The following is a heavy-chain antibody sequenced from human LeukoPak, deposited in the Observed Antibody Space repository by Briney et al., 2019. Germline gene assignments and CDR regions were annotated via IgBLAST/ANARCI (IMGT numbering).Heavy chain of an antibody. CDR2: IYYSGTT. CDR3: ASRSPTVTTLGYYYYYMDV. CDR1: GASISSSSYY. Sequence: SETLSLTCTVSGASISSSSYYWGWIRQPPGKGLEWTGIIYYSGTTYYNTSLKSRVTISVDTSKTQFSLKLSSVTAADTAVYYCASRSPTVTTLGYYYYYMDVWGKGTTVTVSS. J-gene: IGHJ6*03. D-gene: IGHD4-17*01. V-gene: IGHV4-39*01.